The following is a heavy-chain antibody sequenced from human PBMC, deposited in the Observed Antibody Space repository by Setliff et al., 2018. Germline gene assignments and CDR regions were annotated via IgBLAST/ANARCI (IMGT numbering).Heavy chain of an antibody. V-gene: IGHV4-34*01. J-gene: IGHJ1*01. D-gene: IGHD3-10*01. CDR2: INPSGTT. Sequence: SETLSLTCTFYGGPFSDYYWGWVRQTPGKGLEWIAEINPSGTTNYNPSLQSRVTISVDMSKNQFSMKLTSVTAADTAVYYCARVDFTMIQGVLGLWGQGTLVTVS. CDR1: GGPFSDYY. CDR3: ARVDFTMIQGVLGL.